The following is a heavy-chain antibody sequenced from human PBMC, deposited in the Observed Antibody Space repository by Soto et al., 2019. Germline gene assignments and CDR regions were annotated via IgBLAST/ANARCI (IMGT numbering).Heavy chain of an antibody. CDR2: IKSKTDGGTT. CDR1: GFTFSNAW. V-gene: IGHV3-15*07. J-gene: IGHJ4*02. CDR3: TTDHGRVQLWFY. Sequence: GGSLRLSCAASGFTFSNAWMNWVRQAPGKGLEWVGRIKSKTDGGTTDYAAPVKGRFTISRDDSKNTLYLQMNSLKTEDTVVYYCTTDHGRVQLWFYWGQGTLVTVSS. D-gene: IGHD5-18*01.